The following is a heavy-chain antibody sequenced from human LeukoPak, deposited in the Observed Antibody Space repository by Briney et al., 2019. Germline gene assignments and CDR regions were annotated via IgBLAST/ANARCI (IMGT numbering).Heavy chain of an antibody. D-gene: IGHD3-10*01. V-gene: IGHV1-46*01. Sequence: ASVKVSCKASGYTFTSYYMHWVRQAPGQGLEWMGIINPSGGSTSYAQKFQGRITMTRDTSTSTVYMELSSLRAEDTAVYYCARSMVRGVTTDYWGQGTLVTVSS. J-gene: IGHJ4*02. CDR3: ARSMVRGVTTDY. CDR2: INPSGGST. CDR1: GYTFTSYY.